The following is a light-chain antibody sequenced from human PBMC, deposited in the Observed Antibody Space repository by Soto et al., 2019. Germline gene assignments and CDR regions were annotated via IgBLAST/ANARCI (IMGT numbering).Light chain of an antibody. Sequence: QSVLTQPPSASGSPGQSVTISCTGTSSDVGAYNYVSWYQQHPGKAPKLLIYEVNKRPSGVPDRFSGSKSGNTASLTVSGLQAEDEADYYCTSYAGNNNCVFGTGTKVTVL. CDR3: TSYAGNNNCV. CDR1: SSDVGAYNY. CDR2: EVN. J-gene: IGLJ1*01. V-gene: IGLV2-8*01.